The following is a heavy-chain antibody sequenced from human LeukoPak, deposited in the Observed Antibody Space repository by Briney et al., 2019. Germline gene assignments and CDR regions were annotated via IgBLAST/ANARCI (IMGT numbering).Heavy chain of an antibody. J-gene: IGHJ4*02. CDR3: AKDQGSGTYTDY. Sequence: PGGSLRLSCAASGFTFSNYAMCWVRQAPGKGLEWVSAITGSGGSTDYADSVKGRFTISRDNSKDTLYLQMNSLRAEDTAVYYCAKDQGSGTYTDYWGQGTLVTVSS. D-gene: IGHD3-10*01. V-gene: IGHV3-23*01. CDR1: GFTFSNYA. CDR2: ITGSGGST.